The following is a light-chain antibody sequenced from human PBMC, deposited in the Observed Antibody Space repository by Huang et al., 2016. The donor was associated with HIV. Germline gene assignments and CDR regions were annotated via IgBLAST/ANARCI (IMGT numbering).Light chain of an antibody. Sequence: DIQLTQSPSSLSASVGDRVTITCQASQDISNSLNWYQQRPGKAPKRLIHHAADLEIGVPSRFSGSGSGTEDTLTISSLQPEDIATYYCQQYDNLPAYTFGQGTKLEIK. CDR3: QQYDNLPAYT. V-gene: IGKV1-33*01. CDR2: HAA. J-gene: IGKJ2*01. CDR1: QDISNS.